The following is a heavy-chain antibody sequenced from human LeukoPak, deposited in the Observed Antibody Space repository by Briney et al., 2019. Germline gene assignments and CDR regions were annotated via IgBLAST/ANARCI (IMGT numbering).Heavy chain of an antibody. D-gene: IGHD1-26*01. Sequence: PSETLSLTCTVSGGSISSYYWSWIRQPPGKGLEWIGYIYYSGSTNYNPSLKSRVTISVDTSKNQFSLKLSSVTAADTAVYYCARAREGATGDAFDIWGQGTVVTVSS. V-gene: IGHV4-59*08. CDR2: IYYSGST. J-gene: IGHJ3*02. CDR3: ARAREGATGDAFDI. CDR1: GGSISSYY.